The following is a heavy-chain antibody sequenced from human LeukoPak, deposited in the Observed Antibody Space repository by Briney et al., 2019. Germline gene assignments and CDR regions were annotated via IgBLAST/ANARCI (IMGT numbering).Heavy chain of an antibody. CDR3: ARHPENYYDRHFDY. J-gene: IGHJ4*02. CDR2: INANSGGT. CDR1: GYTFTGYY. D-gene: IGHD3-22*01. V-gene: IGHV1-2*02. Sequence: ASVKVSCKASGYTFTGYYMHWVRQAPGQGLEWMGWINANSGGTNYAQKFEGRVTMTRDTSISTAYMELRRLRSNDTAVYYCARHPENYYDRHFDYWGQGTLVTVSS.